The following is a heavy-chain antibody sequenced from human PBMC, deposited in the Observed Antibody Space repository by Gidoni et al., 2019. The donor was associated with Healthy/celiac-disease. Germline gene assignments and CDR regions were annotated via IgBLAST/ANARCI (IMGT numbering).Heavy chain of an antibody. D-gene: IGHD6-13*01. J-gene: IGHJ6*02. Sequence: QVQLGESGGGVVQPGRSGRLSGAASGVTVSSYGMSGVGQAPGKGLGWVAVISYDGSNKYYADSVTGLFTISRDNSKNTLYLQMNSLSAEDTAVYYCAKDQGNGIAAAGTYYYYYGMDVWGQGTTVTVSS. CDR1: GVTVSSYG. CDR2: ISYDGSNK. CDR3: AKDQGNGIAAAGTYYYYYGMDV. V-gene: IGHV3-30*18.